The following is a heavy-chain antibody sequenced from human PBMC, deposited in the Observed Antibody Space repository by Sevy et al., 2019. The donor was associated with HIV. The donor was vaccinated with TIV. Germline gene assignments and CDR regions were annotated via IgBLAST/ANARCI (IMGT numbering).Heavy chain of an antibody. CDR2: ISYDGSNK. D-gene: IGHD4-4*01. V-gene: IGHV3-30-3*01. J-gene: IGHJ5*02. CDR1: GFPFSTYA. Sequence: GGSLRLSCAASGFPFSTYALHWVRQAPGKGLEWVAVISYDGSNKYYADSVKGRFTISRDSSKNTLYLQMNSLTTEDTAVYYCARDLRSNYNNYFDPWGQGPLVTVSS. CDR3: ARDLRSNYNNYFDP.